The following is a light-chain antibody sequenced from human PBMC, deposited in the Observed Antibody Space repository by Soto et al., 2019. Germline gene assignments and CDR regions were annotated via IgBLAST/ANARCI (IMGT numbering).Light chain of an antibody. Sequence: DIQMTQSPSTLSAALGDRVTITCRASQSVSSWLAWYQQKPGKAPKLLIYKASSLESGVPPRFSGSGSGIEFTLTISSLQPEDFATYYCQEYHSYSFGQGTKLELK. CDR2: KAS. CDR3: QEYHSYS. CDR1: QSVSSW. J-gene: IGKJ2*01. V-gene: IGKV1-5*03.